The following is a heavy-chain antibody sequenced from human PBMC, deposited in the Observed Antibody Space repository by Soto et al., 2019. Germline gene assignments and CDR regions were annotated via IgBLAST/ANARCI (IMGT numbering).Heavy chain of an antibody. D-gene: IGHD4-17*01. CDR2: INPDGTTT. CDR1: EFTFSHYW. V-gene: IGHV3-74*01. J-gene: IGHJ4*02. Sequence: EVHLVESGGGLVQPGGSLRLSGADSEFTFSHYWMHWVRQAPGKGLVWVSRINPDGTTTNYADSVKGRFTISRDNAKNTLYLQMNSLRGEDTAMYYCTKDTFGDRDSWGQGTLVTVSS. CDR3: TKDTFGDRDS.